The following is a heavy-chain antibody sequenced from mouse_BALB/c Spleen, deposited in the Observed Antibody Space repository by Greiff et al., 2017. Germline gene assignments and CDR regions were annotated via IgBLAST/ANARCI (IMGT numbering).Heavy chain of an antibody. D-gene: IGHD2-4*01. CDR2: IWAGGST. V-gene: IGHV2-9*02. Sequence: VKVVESGPGLVAPSQSLSITCTVSGFSLTSYGVHWVRQPPGKGLEWLGVIWAGGSTNYNSALMSRLSISKDNSKSQVFLKMNSLQTDDTAMYYCARDHDYDDGAWFAYWGQGTLVTVSA. CDR3: ARDHDYDDGAWFAY. CDR1: GFSLTSYG. J-gene: IGHJ3*01.